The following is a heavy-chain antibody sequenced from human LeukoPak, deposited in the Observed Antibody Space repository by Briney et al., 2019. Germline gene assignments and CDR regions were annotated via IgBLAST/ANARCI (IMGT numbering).Heavy chain of an antibody. J-gene: IGHJ4*02. CDR3: ARDLYYYDSSGYYYGVGFDY. Sequence: PGGSLRLSCEASGFTFSDYSMNWVRQAPGEGLEWLSHITSTSDTIYYADSVKGRFTISRDNSKNTLYLQMNSLRAEDTAVYYCARDLYYYDSSGYYYGVGFDYWGQGTLVTVSS. D-gene: IGHD3-22*01. CDR2: ITSTSDTI. CDR1: GFTFSDYS. V-gene: IGHV3-48*01.